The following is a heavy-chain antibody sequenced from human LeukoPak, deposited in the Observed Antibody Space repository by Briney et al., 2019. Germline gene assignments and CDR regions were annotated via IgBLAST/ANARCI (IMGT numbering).Heavy chain of an antibody. D-gene: IGHD1-1*01. CDR2: IYYSGST. V-gene: IGHV4-39*01. CDR3: ARRVHDAFDL. Sequence: SESLSLTCTVSDGSISIYYWGWIRQPPGKGLEWIGSIYYSGSTYYNPSLKSRVTISVDTSKNQFSLKLSSVTAADTAVYYCARRVHDAFDLWGQGTMVTVSS. CDR1: DGSISIYY. J-gene: IGHJ3*01.